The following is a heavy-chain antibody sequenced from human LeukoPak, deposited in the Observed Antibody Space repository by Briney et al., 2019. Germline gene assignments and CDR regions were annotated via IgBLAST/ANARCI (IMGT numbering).Heavy chain of an antibody. Sequence: SYAMSWVSQAPGKGKEWVSAISGSGGSTYYADSVKGRFTISRDNSKNTLYLQMNSLRAEDTAVYYCAKFPNYDFWSGYHDYWGQGTLVTVSS. J-gene: IGHJ4*02. CDR2: ISGSGGST. D-gene: IGHD3-3*01. V-gene: IGHV3-23*01. CDR1: SYA. CDR3: AKFPNYDFWSGYHDY.